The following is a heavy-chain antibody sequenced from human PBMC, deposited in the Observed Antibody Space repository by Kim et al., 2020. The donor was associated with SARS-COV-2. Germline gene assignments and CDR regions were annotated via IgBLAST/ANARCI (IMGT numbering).Heavy chain of an antibody. Sequence: GGSLRLSCAASGFSFENYAMHWVRQAPGKGLEWVAFISYEGSNKHYPDSLKGRFTISRDNSKNTLYLQMNSLTAEDTAVYYCARRGYKYALSTYYD. CDR3: ARRGYKYALSTYYD. CDR1: GFSFENYA. V-gene: IGHV3-30*03. J-gene: IGHJ6*01. D-gene: IGHD5-12*01. CDR2: ISYEGSNK.